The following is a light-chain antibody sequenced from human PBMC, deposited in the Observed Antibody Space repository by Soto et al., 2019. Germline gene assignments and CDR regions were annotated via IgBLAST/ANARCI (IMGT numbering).Light chain of an antibody. Sequence: QSVLTQPPSASGSPGQSVTISCTGTSSDVGAYNYFSWYQHHPGKAPKLMIYEVSKRPSGVPDSFSGSKSGNTASLTVSGLQAEDEADYYCNSFAASNNLVFGGGTKLTVL. CDR1: SSDVGAYNY. V-gene: IGLV2-8*01. CDR3: NSFAASNNLV. CDR2: EVS. J-gene: IGLJ2*01.